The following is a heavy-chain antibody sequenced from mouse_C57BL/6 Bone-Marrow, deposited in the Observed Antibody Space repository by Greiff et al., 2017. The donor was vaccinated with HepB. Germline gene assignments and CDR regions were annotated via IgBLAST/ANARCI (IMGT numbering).Heavy chain of an antibody. CDR3: ARDHYGSSLYYAMDY. V-gene: IGHV3-3*01. CDR1: GFSINSDCY. CDR2: TFYSGIT. Sequence: EVQLVESGPSLVRPSQTLSLTCTVTGFSINSDCYWIWIRQFPGNKLEYIGYTFYSGITYYNPSLESRTYITRDTSKNQFSLKLSSVTTEDTATYYCARDHYGSSLYYAMDYWGQGTSVTVSS. J-gene: IGHJ4*01. D-gene: IGHD1-1*01.